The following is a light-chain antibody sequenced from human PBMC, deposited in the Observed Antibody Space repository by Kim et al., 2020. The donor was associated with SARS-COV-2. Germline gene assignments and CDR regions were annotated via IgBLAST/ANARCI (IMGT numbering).Light chain of an antibody. CDR1: RNINNNY. CDR3: QQYGNSPT. CDR2: GAS. Sequence: LSVGERATLSCRASRNINNNYLAWYQQKPGQAPRLLIYGASTRATGIPDRFSASGSGTDFTLIITRLEPEDFAVYSCQQYGNSPTFGQGTRLEIK. V-gene: IGKV3-20*01. J-gene: IGKJ5*01.